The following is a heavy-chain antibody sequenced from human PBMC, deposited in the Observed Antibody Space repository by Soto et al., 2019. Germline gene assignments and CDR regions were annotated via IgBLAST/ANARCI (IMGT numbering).Heavy chain of an antibody. CDR3: HVGAAAGTGGRVVDY. V-gene: IGHV4-38-2*01. D-gene: IGHD6-13*01. Sequence: PSETLSLTCAVSGYSISSGYYWGWIRQPPGKGLEWIGSIYHSGGTYYNPSLKSRVTISVDTSKNQFSLKLSSVTAADTAVYYCHVGAAAGTGGRVVDYWGQGTLVTVSS. CDR1: GYSISSGYY. CDR2: IYHSGGT. J-gene: IGHJ4*02.